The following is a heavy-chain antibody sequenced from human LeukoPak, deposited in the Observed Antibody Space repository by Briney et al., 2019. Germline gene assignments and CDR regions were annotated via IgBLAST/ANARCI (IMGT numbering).Heavy chain of an antibody. CDR3: ARAMVRGADNDY. CDR2: MNPNSGNT. J-gene: IGHJ4*02. CDR1: GYTFTSYD. Sequence: ASVKVSCKASGYTFTSYDINWVRQATGQGLEWMGWMNPNSGNTGYAQKFQGRVTMTTDTSTSTAYMELRSLRSDDTAVYYCARAMVRGADNDYWGQGTLVTVSS. D-gene: IGHD3-10*01. V-gene: IGHV1-8*01.